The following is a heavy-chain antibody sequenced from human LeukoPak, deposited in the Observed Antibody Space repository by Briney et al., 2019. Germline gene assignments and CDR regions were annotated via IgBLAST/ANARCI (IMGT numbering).Heavy chain of an antibody. CDR2: IYYSGST. Sequence: SQTLSLTCTVSAGSISSGGYYCTWIRQHPGKGLEWIGDIYYSGSTYYNPSLKSRVTISIDTSKNQFSLELRSVTAADTGVYYCARGGIFVVVPPGDYGMDVWGQGTTVTVSS. CDR3: ARGGIFVVVPPGDYGMDV. J-gene: IGHJ6*02. CDR1: AGSISSGGYY. D-gene: IGHD3-3*02. V-gene: IGHV4-31*03.